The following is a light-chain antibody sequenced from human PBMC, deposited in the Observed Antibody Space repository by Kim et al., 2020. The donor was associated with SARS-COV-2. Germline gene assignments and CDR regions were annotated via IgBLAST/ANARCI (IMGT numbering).Light chain of an antibody. CDR3: AAWDVSLNGYV. J-gene: IGLJ1*01. CDR1: SSNIGSNN. V-gene: IGLV1-44*01. CDR2: SNN. Sequence: QSVLTQPPSASGTPGQRVTISCSGSSSNIGSNNVNWYQQLPGTAPKLFIYSNNQRPSGVPDRFSGSKSGTSASLAISGLQSVDEAYYYCAAWDVSLNGYVFGSGTKVTVL.